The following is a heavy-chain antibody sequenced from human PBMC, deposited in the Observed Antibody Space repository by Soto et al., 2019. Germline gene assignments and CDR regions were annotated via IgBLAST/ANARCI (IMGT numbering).Heavy chain of an antibody. CDR1: GFTFSSYA. CDR2: ISGSGGST. Sequence: GGSLRLSCAASGFTFSSYAMSWVRQAPGKGLEWVSAISGSGGSTYYADSVKGRFTISRDNSKNTLYLQMNSLRAEDTAVYYCAKSNYDILTGASRGSVWFDPWGQGTLVTVSS. D-gene: IGHD3-9*01. V-gene: IGHV3-23*01. CDR3: AKSNYDILTGASRGSVWFDP. J-gene: IGHJ5*02.